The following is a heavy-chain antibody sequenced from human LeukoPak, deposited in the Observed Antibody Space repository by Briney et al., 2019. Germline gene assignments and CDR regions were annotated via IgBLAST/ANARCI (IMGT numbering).Heavy chain of an antibody. CDR2: ISGGTT. V-gene: IGHV3-49*05. CDR3: SRGSGWLSVY. D-gene: IGHD6-19*01. J-gene: IGHJ4*02. CDR1: GFTFGDYL. Sequence: KTGGSLRLSCTASGFTFGDYLMSWFRQAPGKGLEWIGFISGGTTEYAASVKGRFTISRDDSTSIAYLQMNSLTTEDTAVYYCSRGSGWLSVYWGQGTLVTLSS.